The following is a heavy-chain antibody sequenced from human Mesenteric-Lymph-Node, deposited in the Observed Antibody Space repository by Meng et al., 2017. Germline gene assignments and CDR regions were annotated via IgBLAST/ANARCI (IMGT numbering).Heavy chain of an antibody. CDR1: GGSISSSSYY. D-gene: IGHD3-10*01. V-gene: IGHV4-39*07. J-gene: IGHJ5*02. Sequence: SETLSLTCTVSGGSISSSSYYWGWIRQPPGKGLEWIGEINHSGSTNYNPSLKSRVTISVDTSKNQFSLKLSSVTAADTAVYYCARFVPKLWFGVGNWFDPWGQGTLVTVSS. CDR3: ARFVPKLWFGVGNWFDP. CDR2: INHSGST.